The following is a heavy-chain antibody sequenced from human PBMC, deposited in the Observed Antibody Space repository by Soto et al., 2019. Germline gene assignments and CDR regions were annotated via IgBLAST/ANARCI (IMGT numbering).Heavy chain of an antibody. CDR2: ISYDGSNK. CDR3: ARDDYSNYESSLKFDY. J-gene: IGHJ4*02. V-gene: IGHV3-30-3*01. CDR1: GFTFSSHA. Sequence: PGGSLRLSCAASGFTFSSHAMHWVRQAPGKGLEWVAVISYDGSNKYYADSVKGRFTISRDNSKNTLYLQMNSLRAEDTAVYYCARDDYSNYESSLKFDYWGQGTLVTVSS. D-gene: IGHD4-4*01.